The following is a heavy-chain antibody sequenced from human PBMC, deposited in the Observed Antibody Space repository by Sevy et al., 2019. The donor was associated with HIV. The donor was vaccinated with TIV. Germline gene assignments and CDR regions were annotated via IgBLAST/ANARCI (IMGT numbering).Heavy chain of an antibody. J-gene: IGHJ4*02. D-gene: IGHD3-10*01. CDR1: GGTFSNYA. Sequence: ASVKVSCKGSGGTFSNYAISWVRQAPGQGLEWMGGIIPIFGTANYAQKFQGRVTITADESTSTAYMELSSLRSEDTAVYYCARDKGNYYGSGSYYNRFSVSDYWGQGTLVTVSS. CDR2: IIPIFGTA. CDR3: ARDKGNYYGSGSYYNRFSVSDY. V-gene: IGHV1-69*13.